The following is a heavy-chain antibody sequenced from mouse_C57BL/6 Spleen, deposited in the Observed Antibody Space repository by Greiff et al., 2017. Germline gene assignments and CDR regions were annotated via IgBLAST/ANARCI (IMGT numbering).Heavy chain of an antibody. CDR3: ARWSFAY. CDR1: GYAFSSSW. CDR2: IYPGDGDT. Sequence: QVQLQQSGPELVKPGASVKISCKASGYAFSSSWMNWVKQRPGKGLEWIGRIYPGDGDTNYNGKFKGKATLTADKSSSTAYMQLSSLTSEDSAVYYCARWSFAYWGQGTLLTVAS. V-gene: IGHV1-82*01. J-gene: IGHJ3*01.